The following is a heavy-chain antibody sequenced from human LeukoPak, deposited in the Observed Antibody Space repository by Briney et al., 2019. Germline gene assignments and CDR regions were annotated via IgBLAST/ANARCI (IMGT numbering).Heavy chain of an antibody. D-gene: IGHD3-10*01. Sequence: PGGSLRLSCAASGFTFSSYEMNWVRQAPGKGLEWASYISSSGSTIFYADSVKGRFTISRGNAKNSLYLQMNSLRAEDTAVYYCASGKIGDLLYIFDYWGQGTLVTVSS. CDR3: ASGKIGDLLYIFDY. J-gene: IGHJ4*02. CDR2: ISSSGSTI. CDR1: GFTFSSYE. V-gene: IGHV3-48*03.